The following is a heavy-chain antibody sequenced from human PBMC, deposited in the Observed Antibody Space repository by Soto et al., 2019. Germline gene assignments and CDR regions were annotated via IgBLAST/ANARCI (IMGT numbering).Heavy chain of an antibody. CDR3: ARRRGYDWDWYFDL. D-gene: IGHD5-12*01. V-gene: IGHV4-30-4*01. CDR1: GGSISSGDYY. Sequence: QVQLQESGPGLVKPSQTLSLTCTVSGGSISSGDYYWSSIRQPPGKGLEWIGYIYYSGRTYYNPSLKSRVTISVDTSKNHFSLKLTSVTAADTAVYYCARRRGYDWDWYFDLWGRGTLVTVSS. J-gene: IGHJ2*01. CDR2: IYYSGRT.